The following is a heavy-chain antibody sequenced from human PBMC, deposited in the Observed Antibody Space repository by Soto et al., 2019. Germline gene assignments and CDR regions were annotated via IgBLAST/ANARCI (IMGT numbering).Heavy chain of an antibody. CDR3: AREKAAFDAFDI. CDR2: ISSSRSTI. V-gene: IGHV3-48*01. J-gene: IGHJ3*02. CDR1: GFTFSTYS. D-gene: IGHD2-15*01. Sequence: PGGSLRLSCAASGFTFSTYSMNWVRQAPGKGLEWVSYISSSRSTIFYTDSVKGRFTVSRDNAKNSLYLQMNSLRTEDMGVYYCAREKAAFDAFDIWGQGTMVTVSS.